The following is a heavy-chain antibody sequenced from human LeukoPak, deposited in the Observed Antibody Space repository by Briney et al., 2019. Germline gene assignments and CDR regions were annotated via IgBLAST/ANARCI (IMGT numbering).Heavy chain of an antibody. CDR2: IRSKANSYAT. CDR3: SRYVDTPLDY. Sequence: GGSLRLSCAASGFTFSGSSIHWVRQASGKGLDWVGRIRSKANSYATAYAASVAGRFTISRDDSQNTAYLQMNSLKTEDAAVYYCSRYVDTPLDYWGQGALVTVSS. J-gene: IGHJ4*02. CDR1: GFTFSGSS. D-gene: IGHD5-18*01. V-gene: IGHV3-73*01.